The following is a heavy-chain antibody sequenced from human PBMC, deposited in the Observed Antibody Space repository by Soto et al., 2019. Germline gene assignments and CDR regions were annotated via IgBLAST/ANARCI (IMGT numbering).Heavy chain of an antibody. V-gene: IGHV1-18*01. CDR2: ISAYNGNT. CDR1: GYTFTSYG. CDR3: ASLGDLDAFDL. D-gene: IGHD4-17*01. Sequence: QVQLVQSGAEVKKPGASVKVSCKASGYTFTSYGISWGRQAPGQGLEWMGWISAYNGNTNYAQKLQGRVTMTTDTATSAADMELRSLRSDDRAVYYRASLGDLDAFDLLGQGTMVTVSS. J-gene: IGHJ3*01.